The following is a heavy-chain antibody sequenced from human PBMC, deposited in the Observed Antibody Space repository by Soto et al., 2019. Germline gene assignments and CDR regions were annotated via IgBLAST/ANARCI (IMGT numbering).Heavy chain of an antibody. CDR3: ARGREQSDLNAPPLAWYAP. CDR1: GYTFTSYF. V-gene: IGHV1-46*01. Sequence: ASVKVSCKASGYTFTSYFMHWVRQAPGQGLEWMGTINPSDGSTSYAQKFQGRVTVTRDTSTSTVYMELSSLRSEDTAVYYCARGREQSDLNAPPLAWYAPWGRGTLVTVSS. D-gene: IGHD1-1*01. CDR2: INPSDGST. J-gene: IGHJ5*02.